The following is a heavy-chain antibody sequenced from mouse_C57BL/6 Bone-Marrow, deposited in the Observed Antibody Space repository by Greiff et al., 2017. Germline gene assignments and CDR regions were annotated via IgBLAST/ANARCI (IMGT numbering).Heavy chain of an antibody. V-gene: IGHV1-55*01. Sequence: VQLQQPGAELVQPGASVKMSCKASGYTFTSYWITWVKQRPGQGLEWIGDIYPTSGRTNYNEKFKSKAILTVDTSSNTAYMQLSSLTSEDSAVFYCARSGPQGRSFDYWGQGTTLTVSS. CDR1: GYTFTSYW. J-gene: IGHJ2*01. CDR2: IYPTSGRT. D-gene: IGHD3-1*01. CDR3: ARSGPQGRSFDY.